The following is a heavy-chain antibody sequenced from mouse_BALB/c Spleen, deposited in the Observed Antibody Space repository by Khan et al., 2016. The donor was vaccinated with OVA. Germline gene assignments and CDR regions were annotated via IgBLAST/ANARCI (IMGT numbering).Heavy chain of an antibody. D-gene: IGHD1-1*01. Sequence: EVELVESGGDLVKPGGSLKLSCAASGFTFSTYGMSWVRQAPDKRLEWVATVSTGGSYTYYPDSVKGRFTISRDNAKNTLYLQMSGLRSEDTAMFYCTRLAYYYDIEWFAYWGQGTLVTVSA. CDR3: TRLAYYYDIEWFAY. CDR2: VSTGGSYT. CDR1: GFTFSTYG. J-gene: IGHJ3*01. V-gene: IGHV5-6*01.